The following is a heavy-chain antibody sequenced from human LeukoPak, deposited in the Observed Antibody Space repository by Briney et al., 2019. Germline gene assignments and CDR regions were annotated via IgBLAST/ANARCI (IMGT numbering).Heavy chain of an antibody. Sequence: PSETLSLTCTVSGYSISSGYYWGWIRQPPGKGLEWIGSIYHSGRTFYNPSLKSRVTISVDTSKNQFSLKLTAVTAADTAVYYCARRAGAYSHPYDYWGQGTLVTVSS. CDR1: GYSISSGYY. V-gene: IGHV4-38-2*02. CDR3: ARRAGAYSHPYDY. CDR2: IYHSGRT. J-gene: IGHJ4*02. D-gene: IGHD4/OR15-4a*01.